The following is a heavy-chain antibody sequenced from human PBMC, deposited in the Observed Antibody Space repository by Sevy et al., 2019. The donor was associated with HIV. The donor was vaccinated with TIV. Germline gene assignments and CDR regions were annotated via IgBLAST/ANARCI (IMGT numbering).Heavy chain of an antibody. D-gene: IGHD3-16*01. V-gene: IGHV3-7*01. CDR3: ARAIGLGY. Sequence: GGSLRLSCAASGFNFSSYWMSWVRQAPRRGLEWVANIKQDRSERYYVDSVKGRFTISRDNAKNSLYMQMNSLRAEDTAVYYCARAIGLGYWGQGTLVTVSS. CDR1: GFNFSSYW. CDR2: IKQDRSER. J-gene: IGHJ4*02.